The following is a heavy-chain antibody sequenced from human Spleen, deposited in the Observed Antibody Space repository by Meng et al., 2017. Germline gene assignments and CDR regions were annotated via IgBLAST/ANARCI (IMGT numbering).Heavy chain of an antibody. CDR1: GGSFSDYY. CDR3: ARGTGDHYFDY. D-gene: IGHD7-27*01. V-gene: IGHV4-34*01. J-gene: IGHJ4*02. CDR2: INHSGST. Sequence: VQLQPWGAGLLKPSETLSLTCVVSGGSFSDYYWSWIRQPPGKGLEWIGEINHSGSTNYNPSLKSRVTISVDTSKNQFSLKLSSVTAADTAVYYCARGTGDHYFDYWGQGTLVTVSS.